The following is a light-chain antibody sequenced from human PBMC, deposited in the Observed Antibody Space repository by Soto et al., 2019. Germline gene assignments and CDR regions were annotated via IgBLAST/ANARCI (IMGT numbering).Light chain of an antibody. CDR2: DDN. CDR3: GSWDSSLSAYV. J-gene: IGLJ1*01. Sequence: QSVLTQPPSVSAAPGQKVTISCSGSSSNIGGNSVSWYQQLPGTAPKLLIYDDNKRPSGVRDRVSGPKSGTSATLGITGFQTGDEADYYCGSWDSSLSAYVFGTGTKVTVL. CDR1: SSNIGGNS. V-gene: IGLV1-51*01.